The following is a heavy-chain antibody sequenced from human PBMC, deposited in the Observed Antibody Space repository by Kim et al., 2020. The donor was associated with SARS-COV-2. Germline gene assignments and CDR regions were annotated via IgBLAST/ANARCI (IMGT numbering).Heavy chain of an antibody. Sequence: ASVKVSCKSSGYTFTTYSIDWVRQAPGQGLEWMGWINTADGDTKSSQKFQGRVTITRDTSASTAYMEVSSLTSEDTAVYYCAREDVADYYFDSWGQGTLV. CDR1: GYTFTTYS. CDR3: AREDVADYYFDS. CDR2: INTADGDT. V-gene: IGHV1-3*04. J-gene: IGHJ4*02. D-gene: IGHD6-19*01.